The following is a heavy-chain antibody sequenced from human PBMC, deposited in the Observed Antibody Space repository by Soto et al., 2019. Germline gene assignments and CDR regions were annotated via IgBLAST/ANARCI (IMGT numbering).Heavy chain of an antibody. CDR1: GGSIDNSHSF. CDR2: AYYSGGT. J-gene: IGHJ4*02. D-gene: IGHD1-7*01. V-gene: IGHV4-39*07. Sequence: SETLSLTCDVSGGSIDNSHSFWGWVRQSPGRGLEFIGSAYYSGGTYYNPSLKSRVVVSVDTSKNQVSLRVTSVTAADTAVYYCASRDPGTSVDYWGQGTLVTVSS. CDR3: ASRDPGTSVDY.